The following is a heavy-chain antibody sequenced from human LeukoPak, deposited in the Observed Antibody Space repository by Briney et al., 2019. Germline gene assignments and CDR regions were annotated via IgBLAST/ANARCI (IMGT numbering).Heavy chain of an antibody. D-gene: IGHD3-22*01. Sequence: SETLSLTCTVSGGSISSYYWSWIRQPPGKGLEWIGYIYYSGSTNYNPSLKSRVTISVDTSKNQFSLKLSSVTAADTAVYYCARCGYYDSSGYDGCDALDIWGQGTMVTVSS. CDR2: IYYSGST. J-gene: IGHJ3*02. V-gene: IGHV4-59*01. CDR3: ARCGYYDSSGYDGCDALDI. CDR1: GGSISSYY.